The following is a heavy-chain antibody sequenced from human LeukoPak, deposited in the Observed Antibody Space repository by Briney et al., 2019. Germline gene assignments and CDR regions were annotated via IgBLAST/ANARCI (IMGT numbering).Heavy chain of an antibody. V-gene: IGHV3-48*04. CDR2: ISSSSSTI. J-gene: IGHJ6*03. CDR3: ARNGVVPAAHFMDV. Sequence: GGSLRLSCAAFGFTFSSYSMNWVRQAPGKGLEWVSYISSSSSTIYYADSVKGRFTISRDNAKSSLYLQMNSLRAEDTAVYYCARNGVVPAAHFMDVWGKGTTVTVSS. CDR1: GFTFSSYS. D-gene: IGHD2-2*01.